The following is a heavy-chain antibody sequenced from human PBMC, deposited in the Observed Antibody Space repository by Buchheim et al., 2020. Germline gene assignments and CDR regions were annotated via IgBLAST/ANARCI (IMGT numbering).Heavy chain of an antibody. Sequence: VLLVQSGAEVKKPGASAKVSCKVSGYSLTELSIDWVRQAPGKGLEWMGGFDPEDGKIIYTQKFQDRLSMTEDTSTDTAYMELGSLRSEDTAVYYCARDRHNYDLGYYFDYWGQGTL. V-gene: IGHV1-24*01. CDR3: ARDRHNYDLGYYFDY. J-gene: IGHJ4*02. CDR2: FDPEDGKI. D-gene: IGHD3-3*01. CDR1: GYSLTELS.